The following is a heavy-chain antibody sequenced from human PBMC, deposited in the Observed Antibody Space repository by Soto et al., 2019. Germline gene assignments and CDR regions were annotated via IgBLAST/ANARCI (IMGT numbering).Heavy chain of an antibody. J-gene: IGHJ4*02. CDR2: TRPDSGKT. Sequence: GGSLRLSCADSGWMFSSYWMAWVRQIPGKGREWMTNTRPDSGKTYYLDSMGGRFTISRDNAEFSLFLDVDSRKGDDTDVYYCAKDDSYKSIDFWGQGTLVTVSS. CDR3: AKDDSYKSIDF. V-gene: IGHV3-7*03. D-gene: IGHD3-22*01. CDR1: GWMFSSYW.